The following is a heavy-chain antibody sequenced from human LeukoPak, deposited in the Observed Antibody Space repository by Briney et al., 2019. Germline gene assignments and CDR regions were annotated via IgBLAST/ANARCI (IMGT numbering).Heavy chain of an antibody. J-gene: IGHJ4*02. CDR1: GFTFSSYS. V-gene: IGHV3-30*18. CDR3: AKGRTIFGVVTPLDY. CDR2: ISYDGSNK. Sequence: PGGSLRLSCAASGFTFSSYSMNWVRQAPGKGLEWVAVISYDGSNKYYADSVKGRFTISRDNSKNTLYLQMNSLRAEDTAVYYCAKGRTIFGVVTPLDYWGQGTLVTVSP. D-gene: IGHD3-3*01.